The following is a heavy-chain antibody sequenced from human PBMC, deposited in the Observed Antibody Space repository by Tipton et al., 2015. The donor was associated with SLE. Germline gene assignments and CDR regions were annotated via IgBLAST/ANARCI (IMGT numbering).Heavy chain of an antibody. CDR1: GFTFSSYG. Sequence: GSLRLSCAASGFTFSSYGMHWVRRAPGKGLEWLAFIRYDESNKHYADSGKGRFTISRDNSKNTLYLQMNSLGTEDTAVYYCVKDFGSCDMDVWGRGTTVTVSS. D-gene: IGHD3-16*01. J-gene: IGHJ6*02. CDR2: IRYDESNK. CDR3: VKDFGSCDMDV. V-gene: IGHV3-30*02.